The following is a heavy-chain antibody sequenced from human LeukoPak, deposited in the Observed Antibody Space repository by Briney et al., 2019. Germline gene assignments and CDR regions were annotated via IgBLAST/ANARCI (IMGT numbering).Heavy chain of an antibody. Sequence: SETLSLTCAVYGGSFSGYYWSWIRQPPGKGLEWIGEINHSGSTNYNPSLKSRVTISVDTSKNQFSLKLSSVTAADTAVYYCALSCSGGSCYAGAEDYWGQGTQVTVSS. CDR2: INHSGST. CDR1: GGSFSGYY. V-gene: IGHV4-34*01. D-gene: IGHD2-15*01. CDR3: ALSCSGGSCYAGAEDY. J-gene: IGHJ4*02.